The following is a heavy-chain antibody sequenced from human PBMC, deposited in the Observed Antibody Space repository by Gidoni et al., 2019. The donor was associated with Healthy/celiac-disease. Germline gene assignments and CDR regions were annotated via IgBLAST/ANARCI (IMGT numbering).Heavy chain of an antibody. J-gene: IGHJ5*02. Sequence: QVQLVQSGAEVKKPGASVTVSCKASGYTFPSYDINWVRQDTGQGLEWMGWMNPNSGNTGYAQKFQGRVTMTRNTSISTAYMELSSLRSEDTAVYYCARVALEGDYYDSSGYYLSGWFDPWGQGTLVTVSS. CDR2: MNPNSGNT. CDR1: GYTFPSYD. CDR3: ARVALEGDYYDSSGYYLSGWFDP. D-gene: IGHD3-22*01. V-gene: IGHV1-8*01.